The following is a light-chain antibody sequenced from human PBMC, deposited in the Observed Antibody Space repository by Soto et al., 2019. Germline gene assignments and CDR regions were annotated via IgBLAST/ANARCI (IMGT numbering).Light chain of an antibody. V-gene: IGKV2-28*01. CDR3: MQALHAPLT. CDR2: LGS. CDR1: QSLLHSNGYNY. J-gene: IGKJ3*01. Sequence: DIVMTQSPLSLPVTPGEPASISCRSSQSLLHSNGYNYMDWYLQKPGQSPQLLIYLGSNRASGVPARFSGSGSGTDFTLKISRVEAEDVGVYYCMQALHAPLTFGPGAKVYSK.